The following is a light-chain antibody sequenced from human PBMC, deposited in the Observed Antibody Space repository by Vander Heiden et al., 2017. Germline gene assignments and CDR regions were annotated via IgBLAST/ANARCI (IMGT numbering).Light chain of an antibody. CDR3: LQSYSTPLT. J-gene: IGKJ4*01. CDR2: AAS. V-gene: IGKV1-39*01. CDR1: HSINSY. Sequence: DIQMTQSPSSLSASVGESVTIPCQASHSINSYLNWYQQKPGKSPQLLIYAASSLQSGVPSRFSGSGSGTDFTLTISRLQPEDFATYYCLQSYSTPLTFGGGTKVEIK.